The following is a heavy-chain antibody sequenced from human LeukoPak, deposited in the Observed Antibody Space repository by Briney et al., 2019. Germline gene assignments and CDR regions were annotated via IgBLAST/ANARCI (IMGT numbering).Heavy chain of an antibody. CDR3: TTERYDILTGSYQSLDY. J-gene: IGHJ4*02. V-gene: IGHV3-15*01. CDR2: IKSKTDGGTT. CDR1: GFTFSNAW. Sequence: GGSLRLSCAASGFTFSNAWMSWVRQAPGKGLEWVGRIKSKTDGGTTDYAAPVKGRFTISRDDSKNTLYLQMNSLKTEDTAVYYCTTERYDILTGSYQSLDYWGQGTPVTVSS. D-gene: IGHD3-9*01.